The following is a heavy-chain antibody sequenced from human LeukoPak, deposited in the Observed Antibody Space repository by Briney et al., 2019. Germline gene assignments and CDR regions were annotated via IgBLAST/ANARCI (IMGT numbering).Heavy chain of an antibody. D-gene: IGHD3-22*01. Sequence: SETLSLTCSVSGGAIHSGRHYWSWIRQHPGKGLEWIGFIYHSGSTYYNPSLRSRLTMSIDASKDQFSLKLSSVTAADTAIYYCASAVFYERSTYTSDAFDIWGQGTMVSVSS. CDR1: GGAIHSGRHY. V-gene: IGHV4-31*03. J-gene: IGHJ3*02. CDR3: ASAVFYERSTYTSDAFDI. CDR2: IYHSGST.